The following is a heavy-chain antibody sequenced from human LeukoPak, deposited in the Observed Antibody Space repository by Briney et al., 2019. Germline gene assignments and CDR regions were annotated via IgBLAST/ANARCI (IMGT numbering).Heavy chain of an antibody. CDR3: ASTKPGIAVAGVFPRITYFDY. CDR2: IYTSGST. J-gene: IGHJ4*02. CDR1: GGSISSYY. Sequence: PSETLSLTCTVSGGSISSYYWSWIRQPAGKGLEWIGRIYTSGSTNYNPSLKSRVTMSVDTSKNQFSLKLSSVTAADTAVYYCASTKPGIAVAGVFPRITYFDYWGQGTLVTVSP. V-gene: IGHV4-4*07. D-gene: IGHD6-19*01.